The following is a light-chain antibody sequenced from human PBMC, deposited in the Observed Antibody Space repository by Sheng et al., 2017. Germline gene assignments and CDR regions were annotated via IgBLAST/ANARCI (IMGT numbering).Light chain of an antibody. CDR2: GAS. Sequence: EIVLTQSPGTLSLSPGERATLSCRASQSVSSNYLAWYQQKPGQAPRLLIYGASNRATGIPDRFSGSGSGTDFTLTISRLEPEDFAVYYCQQYDSSPPFTFGPVTKLDIK. J-gene: IGKJ3*01. V-gene: IGKV3-20*01. CDR1: QSVSSNY. CDR3: QQYDSSPPFT.